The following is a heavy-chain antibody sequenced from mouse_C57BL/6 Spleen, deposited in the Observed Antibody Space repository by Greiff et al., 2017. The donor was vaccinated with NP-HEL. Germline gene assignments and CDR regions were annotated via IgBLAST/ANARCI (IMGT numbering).Heavy chain of an antibody. CDR3: ARRTITTVVGGLDY. CDR1: GYTFTSYW. Sequence: VQLQQPGAELVRPGTSVKLSCKASGYTFTSYWMHWVKQRPGQGLEWIGVIDPSDSYTNYNQKFKGKATLTVDTSSSTAYMQLSSLTSEDSAVYYCARRTITTVVGGLDYWGQGTTLTVSS. CDR2: IDPSDSYT. D-gene: IGHD1-1*01. V-gene: IGHV1-59*01. J-gene: IGHJ2*01.